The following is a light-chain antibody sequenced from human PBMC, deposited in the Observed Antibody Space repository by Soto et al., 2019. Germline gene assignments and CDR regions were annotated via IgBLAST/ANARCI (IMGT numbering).Light chain of an antibody. CDR1: RNIKSW. J-gene: IGKJ1*01. V-gene: IGKV1-5*03. CDR3: QQYTMYAA. CDR2: KAS. Sequence: DIQMTQSPSTLSASVGDTVTITCRASRNIKSWLAWYQQKPGQAPKLLISKASSLENGVPARFSGSGSGTEFTLTISSLQPDDFGTYYCQQYTMYAAFGQGTKVDIK.